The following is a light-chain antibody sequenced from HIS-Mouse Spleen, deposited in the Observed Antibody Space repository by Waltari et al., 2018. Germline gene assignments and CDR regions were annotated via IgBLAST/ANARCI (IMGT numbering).Light chain of an antibody. CDR2: DDS. V-gene: IGLV3-21*03. Sequence: SYVLTQPPSVSVAPGKTARITWGGNNIASKSGHWYQQKPGQAPGLVVYDDSDRPSGIPGRFSGSNSGNTATLTISRVEAGDEADYYCQVWDSSSDHVVFGGGTKLTVL. CDR1: NIASKS. J-gene: IGLJ2*01. CDR3: QVWDSSSDHVV.